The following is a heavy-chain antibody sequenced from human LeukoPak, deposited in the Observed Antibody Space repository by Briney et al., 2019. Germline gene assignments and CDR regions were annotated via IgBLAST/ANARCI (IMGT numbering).Heavy chain of an antibody. V-gene: IGHV4-34*01. CDR2: INHVGST. CDR1: GGSFSGYF. J-gene: IGHJ4*02. D-gene: IGHD2-2*01. Sequence: SETLSLTCAVYGGSFSGYFWSWIRQPPGKGLEWIGEINHVGSTNYNPSLKSRVTISVDTSKNQFSLKLSSVTAADTAVYYCARPLGYCSDTSCHQAFDYWGQGALVTVSS. CDR3: ARPLGYCSDTSCHQAFDY.